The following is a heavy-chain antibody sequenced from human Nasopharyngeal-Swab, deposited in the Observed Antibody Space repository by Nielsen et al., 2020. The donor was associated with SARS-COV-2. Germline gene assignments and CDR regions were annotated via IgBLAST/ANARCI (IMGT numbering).Heavy chain of an antibody. V-gene: IGHV3-48*03. D-gene: IGHD5-12*01. CDR1: GFTFSSYE. J-gene: IGHJ6*03. Sequence: GESLKISCASSGFTFSSYEMNWVRQPPGKGLEWVSYISSSGSTIYYADSVKGRFTISRDNSKNTLYLQMNSLRAEDTAVYYCARDRNPVGYSGYGQCYYMDVWGKGTTVTVSS. CDR2: ISSSGSTI. CDR3: ARDRNPVGYSGYGQCYYMDV.